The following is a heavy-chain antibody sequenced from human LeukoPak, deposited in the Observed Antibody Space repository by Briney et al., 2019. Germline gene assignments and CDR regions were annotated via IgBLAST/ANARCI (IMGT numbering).Heavy chain of an antibody. V-gene: IGHV1-18*01. CDR3: ARDEELTVDTYGMDV. J-gene: IGHJ6*02. D-gene: IGHD5-18*01. CDR1: GYTFTSYG. Sequence: ASVKVSCKASGYTFTSYGISWVRQAPGQGLEWMGWISAYNGNTNYAQKLQGRVTMTTDTSTSTAYMELRSLRSEDTAVYYCARDEELTVDTYGMDVWGQGTTVTVSS. CDR2: ISAYNGNT.